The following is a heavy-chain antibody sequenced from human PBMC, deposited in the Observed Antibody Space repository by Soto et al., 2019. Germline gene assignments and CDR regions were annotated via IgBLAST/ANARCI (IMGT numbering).Heavy chain of an antibody. CDR1: GGSFSGYY. Sequence: SETLSLTCAVYGGSFSGYYWSWIRQPPGKGLEWIGEINHSGSTNYNPSLKSRVTISVDTYKNQFSLKLSSVTAADTAVYYCARDRPGSSWYWFDTWGQGTLVTVSS. CDR2: INHSGST. D-gene: IGHD6-13*01. CDR3: ARDRPGSSWYWFDT. J-gene: IGHJ5*02. V-gene: IGHV4-34*01.